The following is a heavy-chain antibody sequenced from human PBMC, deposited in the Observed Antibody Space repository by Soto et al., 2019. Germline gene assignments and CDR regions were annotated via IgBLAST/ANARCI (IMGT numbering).Heavy chain of an antibody. V-gene: IGHV1-69*06. Sequence: SVKVSCKASGGTFSSYAISWVRQAPGQGLEWMGGIIPIFGTANYAQKFQGRVTITADKSTSTAYMELSSLRSEDTAVYYCALLPLGPPGFDYWGQGTLVTVSS. CDR1: GGTFSSYA. J-gene: IGHJ4*02. CDR2: IIPIFGTA. CDR3: ALLPLGPPGFDY. D-gene: IGHD7-27*01.